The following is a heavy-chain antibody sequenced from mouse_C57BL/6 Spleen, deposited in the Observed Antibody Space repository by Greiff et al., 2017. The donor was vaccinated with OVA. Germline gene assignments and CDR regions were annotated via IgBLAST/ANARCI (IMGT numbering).Heavy chain of an antibody. CDR2: ISSGSSTI. Sequence: EVKLVESGGGLVKPGGSLKLSCAASGFTFSDYGMHWVRQAPEKGLEWVAYISSGSSTIYYADTVKGRFTISRDNAKNTLFLQMTSLRSEDTAMYYCARSSYDYDPYWYAMDYWGQGTSVTVSS. V-gene: IGHV5-17*01. CDR3: ARSSYDYDPYWYAMDY. CDR1: GFTFSDYG. D-gene: IGHD2-4*01. J-gene: IGHJ4*01.